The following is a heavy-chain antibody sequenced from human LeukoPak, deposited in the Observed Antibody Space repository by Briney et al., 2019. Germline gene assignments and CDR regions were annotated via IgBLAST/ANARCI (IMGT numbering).Heavy chain of an antibody. Sequence: PGGSLRLSCAASGFTFSNAWMSWVRQAPGKGLEWVGRIKSKTDGGTTDYAAPVKGRFTISRDDSKNTLYLQMNSLKTEDAAVYYCTTDGDYDILTGYYPYFDYWGQGTLVTVSS. D-gene: IGHD3-9*01. CDR2: IKSKTDGGTT. J-gene: IGHJ4*02. CDR3: TTDGDYDILTGYYPYFDY. CDR1: GFTFSNAW. V-gene: IGHV3-15*01.